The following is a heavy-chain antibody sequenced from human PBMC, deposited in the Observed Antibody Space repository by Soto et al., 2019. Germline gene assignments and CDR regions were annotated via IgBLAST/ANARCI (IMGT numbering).Heavy chain of an antibody. CDR2: MNPDSGNR. CDR3: AKGCWGGYCVDTTCYRINS. D-gene: IGHD2-2*02. CDR1: GYTFTSYD. V-gene: IGHV1-8*01. J-gene: IGHJ4*02. Sequence: VASVKVSCKTSGYTFTSYDINWVRQATGQGLEWMGWMNPDSGNRGYPQKFQGRVTMTTDTSISTAYMELSGLRSDDTAMYYCAKGCWGGYCVDTTCYRINSWGQGTLVTVSS.